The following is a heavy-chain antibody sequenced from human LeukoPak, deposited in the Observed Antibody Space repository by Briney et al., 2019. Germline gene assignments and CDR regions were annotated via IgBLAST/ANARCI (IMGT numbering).Heavy chain of an antibody. V-gene: IGHV3-30*02. D-gene: IGHD3-3*01. CDR1: GFTFSSYG. J-gene: IGHJ5*02. CDR2: IRYDGSNK. Sequence: GGSLRLSCAASGFTFSSYGMRWVRQAPGKGLEWVAFIRYDGSNKYYADSVKGRFTISRDNSKNTLYLQMNSLRAEDTAVYYCAKGLTYYDFWSGHSFDPWGQGTLVTVSS. CDR3: AKGLTYYDFWSGHSFDP.